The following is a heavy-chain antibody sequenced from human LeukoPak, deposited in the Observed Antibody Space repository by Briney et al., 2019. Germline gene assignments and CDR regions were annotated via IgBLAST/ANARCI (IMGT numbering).Heavy chain of an antibody. V-gene: IGHV3-23*01. D-gene: IGHD1-26*01. Sequence: GGSLRLSCAASGFIFSSYAMSWVRQAPGKGLEWVSGISGSGGGTYYADSVKGRFTISRDNSKSTLCLQMNSLRAEDTAVYYCAKDTAGELGFDIWGQGTMVTVSS. CDR3: AKDTAGELGFDI. CDR2: ISGSGGGT. J-gene: IGHJ3*02. CDR1: GFIFSSYA.